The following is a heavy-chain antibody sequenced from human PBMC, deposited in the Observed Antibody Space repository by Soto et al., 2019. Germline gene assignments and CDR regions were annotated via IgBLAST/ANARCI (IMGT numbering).Heavy chain of an antibody. CDR1: GGSFSGYY. J-gene: IGHJ4*02. D-gene: IGHD3-22*01. V-gene: IGHV4-34*01. CDR3: ARGLSRYYYDSSGYYPSDGTLGY. Sequence: SSETLSLTCAVYGGSFSGYYWSWIRQPPGKGLEWIGEINHSGSTNYNPSLKSRVTISVDTSKNQFSLKLSSVTAADTAVYYCARGLSRYYYDSSGYYPSDGTLGYWGQGTLVTVSS. CDR2: INHSGST.